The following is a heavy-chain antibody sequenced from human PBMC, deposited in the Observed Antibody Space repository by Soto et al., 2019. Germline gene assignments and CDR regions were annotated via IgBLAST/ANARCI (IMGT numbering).Heavy chain of an antibody. D-gene: IGHD2-8*02. CDR1: GFIVSNSY. CDR3: TGREDI. CDR2: IYSGGNT. V-gene: IGHV3-53*01. J-gene: IGHJ3*02. Sequence: EVQLVESGGGLIQPGGSLRLSCAVSGFIVSNSYMSWVRQAPGKGLEWVSVIYSGGNTYYADSVKGRFTISRDNSKNTLYLQMNSLRAGDTAMYYCTGREDIWGQGTMVTVSS.